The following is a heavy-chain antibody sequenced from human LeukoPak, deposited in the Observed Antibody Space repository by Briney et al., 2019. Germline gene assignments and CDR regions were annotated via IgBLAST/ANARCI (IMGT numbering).Heavy chain of an antibody. V-gene: IGHV4-59*01. J-gene: IGHJ3*02. CDR3: ARLRGYSYGTDAFDI. D-gene: IGHD5-18*01. CDR1: GGSISSYY. Sequence: SEALSLTCTVSGGSISSYYWSWIRQPPGKGLEWIGYIYYSGSTDYNPSLKSRVTISVDTSKNQFSLKLASVTAADTAVYYCARLRGYSYGTDAFDIWGQGTMVTVSS. CDR2: IYYSGST.